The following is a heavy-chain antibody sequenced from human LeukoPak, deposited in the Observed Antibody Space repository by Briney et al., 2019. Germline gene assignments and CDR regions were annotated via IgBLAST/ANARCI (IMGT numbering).Heavy chain of an antibody. CDR1: GGSINGHY. CDR2: IHYSGRA. Sequence: SETLSLTCTVSGGSINGHYWTWIRRPPGKGLEWIGQIHYSGRADYNPSLKRRVTISVDTSKNQISLNPNSVTAADTAVYYCARFGVDYDMDVWGQGTTVAVSS. CDR3: ARFGVDYDMDV. V-gene: IGHV4-59*11. D-gene: IGHD3-16*01. J-gene: IGHJ6*02.